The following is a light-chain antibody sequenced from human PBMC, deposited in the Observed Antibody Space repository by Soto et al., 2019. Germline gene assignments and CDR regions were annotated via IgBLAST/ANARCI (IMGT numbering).Light chain of an antibody. J-gene: IGKJ1*01. CDR1: QSVFSS. CDR3: QQTLSVPRT. CDR2: GSA. Sequence: EIVMTQSPATLSVSPGERATLSCRASQSVFSSLAWFQQRPGQAPRLLIYGSATRATGIPARFSGSGSGTEFTLTITGLQPEDSATYYCQQTLSVPRTFSLGTKVDIK. V-gene: IGKV3-15*01.